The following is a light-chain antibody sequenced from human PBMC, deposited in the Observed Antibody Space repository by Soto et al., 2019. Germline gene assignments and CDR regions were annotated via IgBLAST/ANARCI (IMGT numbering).Light chain of an antibody. CDR1: QTISIW. J-gene: IGKJ1*01. V-gene: IGKV1-5*01. CDR3: QQYNSHRT. Sequence: DIQMTQSPSTLSASVGDRVTITCRARQTISIWLAWYQQKPGKAPKLLIYDASILESGVPSRFSGSGSGTEFTLTISSLQPDDFATYYCQQYNSHRTFGQGTKVDIK. CDR2: DAS.